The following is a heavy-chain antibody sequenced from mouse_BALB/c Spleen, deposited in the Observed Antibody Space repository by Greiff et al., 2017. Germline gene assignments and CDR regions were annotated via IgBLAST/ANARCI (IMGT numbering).Heavy chain of an antibody. CDR1: GFTFSSFG. V-gene: IGHV5-17*02. CDR2: ISSGSSTI. D-gene: IGHD1-2*01. J-gene: IGHJ4*01. CDR3: ARHYYGYAMDY. Sequence: EVKLQESGGGLVQPGGSRKLSCAASGFTFSSFGMHWVRQAPEKGLEWVAYISSGSSTIYYADTVKGRFTISRDNPKNTLFLQMTSLRSEDTAMYYCARHYYGYAMDYWGQGTSVTVSS.